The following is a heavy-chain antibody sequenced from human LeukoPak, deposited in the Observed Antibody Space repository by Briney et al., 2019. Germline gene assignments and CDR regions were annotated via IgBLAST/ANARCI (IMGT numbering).Heavy chain of an antibody. D-gene: IGHD2-15*01. V-gene: IGHV3-33*06. CDR2: IWYDGSNE. J-gene: IGHJ4*02. Sequence: GGSLRLSCAASGFTFSSYAMHWVRQAPGKGLEWVAVIWYDGSNENYGDSVKGRFTISRDNSENTLYLQMNSLRAEDTAVYHCAKAAGYCSGGSCYDHWGQGTLVTVSS. CDR1: GFTFSSYA. CDR3: AKAAGYCSGGSCYDH.